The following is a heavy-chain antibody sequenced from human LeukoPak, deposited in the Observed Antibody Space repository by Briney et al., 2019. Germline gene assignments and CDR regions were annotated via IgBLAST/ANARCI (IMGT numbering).Heavy chain of an antibody. CDR2: IYYSGST. V-gene: IGHV4-39*07. J-gene: IGHJ3*02. CDR3: ARDDGYCSGGSCRPNAFDI. Sequence: SQTLSLTCTVSGGSISSSSYYWGWIRQPPGKGLEWIGSIYYSGSTYYNPSLKSRVTISVDTSKNQFSLKLSSVTAADTAVYYCARDDGYCSGGSCRPNAFDIWGQGTMVTVSS. CDR1: GGSISSSSYY. D-gene: IGHD2-15*01.